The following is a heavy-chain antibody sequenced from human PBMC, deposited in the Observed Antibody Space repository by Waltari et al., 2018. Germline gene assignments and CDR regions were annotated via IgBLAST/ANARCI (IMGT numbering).Heavy chain of an antibody. CDR2: IIPIFGTA. Sequence: QVQLVQSGAEVKKPGSSVKVSCKASGGTFSSYAISWVRQAPGQGLEWMGRIIPIFGTANYAQKFQGRVTITADKSTSTAYMELSSLRSEDTAVYYCARENRYYDSSGYPYYYYGMDVWGQGTTVTVSS. V-gene: IGHV1-69*08. D-gene: IGHD3-22*01. J-gene: IGHJ6*02. CDR3: ARENRYYDSSGYPYYYYGMDV. CDR1: GGTFSSYA.